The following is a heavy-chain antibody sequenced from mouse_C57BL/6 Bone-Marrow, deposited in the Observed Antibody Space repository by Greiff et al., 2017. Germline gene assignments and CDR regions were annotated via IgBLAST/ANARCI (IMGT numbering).Heavy chain of an antibody. V-gene: IGHV1-15*01. D-gene: IGHD2-3*01. Sequence: QVHVKQSGAELVRPGASVTLSCKASGYTFTDYEMHWVKQTPVHGLEWIGAIDPETGGTAYNQKFKGKAILTADKSSSTAYMELRSLTSEDSAVYYCPFYDGYYLAYWGQGTLVTVSA. CDR3: PFYDGYYLAY. CDR1: GYTFTDYE. J-gene: IGHJ3*01. CDR2: IDPETGGT.